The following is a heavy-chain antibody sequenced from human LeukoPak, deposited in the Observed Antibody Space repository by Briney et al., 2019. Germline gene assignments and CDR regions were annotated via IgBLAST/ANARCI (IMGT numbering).Heavy chain of an antibody. D-gene: IGHD6-19*01. CDR2: IYSGGST. J-gene: IGHJ4*02. Sequence: GGSLRLSCAASGFTFSSYAMSWVRQAPGKGLEWVSVIYSGGSTYYADSVKGRFTISRDNSKNTLYLQMNSLRAEDTAVYYCARFYSGWGTYYFDYWGQGTLVTVSS. V-gene: IGHV3-66*01. CDR1: GFTFSSYA. CDR3: ARFYSGWGTYYFDY.